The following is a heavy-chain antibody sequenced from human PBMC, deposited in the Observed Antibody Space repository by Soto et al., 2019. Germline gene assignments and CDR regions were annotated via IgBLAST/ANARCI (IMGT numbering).Heavy chain of an antibody. CDR3: ARVADGQYQLPPGWGDAFDI. Sequence: QVQLQESGPGLVKPSQTLSLTCTVSGGSISSGGYYWSWIRQHPGKGLEWIGYIYYSGSTYYNPSLKSRVTISVDTSXXQXSXXLSSVTAADTAVYYCARVADGQYQLPPGWGDAFDIWGQGTMVTVSS. J-gene: IGHJ3*02. CDR2: IYYSGST. CDR1: GGSISSGGYY. V-gene: IGHV4-31*03. D-gene: IGHD2-2*01.